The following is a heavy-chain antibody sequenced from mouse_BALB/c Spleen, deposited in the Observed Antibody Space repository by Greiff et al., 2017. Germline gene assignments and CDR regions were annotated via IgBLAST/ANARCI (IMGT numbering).Heavy chain of an antibody. CDR1: GYTFSSYW. V-gene: IGHV1-9*01. CDR2: ILPGSGST. Sequence: VQLQQSGAELMKPGASVKISCKATGYTFSSYWIEWVKQRPGHGLEWIGEILPGSGSTNYNEKFKGKATFTADTSSNTAYMQLSSLTSEDSAVYYCARAEGYYYGSSYAWFAYWGQGTLVTVSA. CDR3: ARAEGYYYGSSYAWFAY. J-gene: IGHJ3*01. D-gene: IGHD1-1*01.